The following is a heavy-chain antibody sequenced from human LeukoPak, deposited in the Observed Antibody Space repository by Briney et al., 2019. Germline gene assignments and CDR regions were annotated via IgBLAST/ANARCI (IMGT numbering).Heavy chain of an antibody. J-gene: IGHJ6*02. D-gene: IGHD1-7*01. CDR3: ARARYNWNYEGYYYFGMDV. CDR1: VDTFSIYT. V-gene: IGHV1-69*02. Sequence: SVKVSCRASVDTFSIYTISWVRQDPGQGREWMGRVLPILAIAHYAQKFQGRVTITAEKSTTTAYMELSSLRSEDTAVYYCARARYNWNYEGYYYFGMDVWGQGTTGTVSS. CDR2: VLPILAIA.